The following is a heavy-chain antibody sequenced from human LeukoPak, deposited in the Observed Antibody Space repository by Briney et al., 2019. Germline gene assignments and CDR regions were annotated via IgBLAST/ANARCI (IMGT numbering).Heavy chain of an antibody. CDR3: ARVEHNDYRNYYYMDV. CDR2: INHSGST. CDR1: GFTFSSYS. Sequence: GSLRLSCVASGFTFSSYSMNWVRQAPGKGLEWIGEINHSGSTNYNPSLKSRVTISVDTSKNQFSLKLSSVTAADTAVYYCARVEHNDYRNYYYMDVWGKGTTVTVSS. D-gene: IGHD5-12*01. V-gene: IGHV4-34*01. J-gene: IGHJ6*03.